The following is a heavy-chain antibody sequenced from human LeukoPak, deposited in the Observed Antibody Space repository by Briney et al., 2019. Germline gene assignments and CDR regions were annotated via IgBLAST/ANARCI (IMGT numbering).Heavy chain of an antibody. CDR2: IRTYNGDT. Sequence: ASVKVSCKTSGYAFTNYAITWVRQPPGQGLEWMGWIRTYNGDTNYAPKLQGRVTMTTDTSTSTAYMELRSLRSDDTAVYYCAREVGALDAFDIWGQGTMVTVSS. CDR3: AREVGALDAFDI. J-gene: IGHJ3*02. V-gene: IGHV1-18*01. D-gene: IGHD1-26*01. CDR1: GYAFTNYA.